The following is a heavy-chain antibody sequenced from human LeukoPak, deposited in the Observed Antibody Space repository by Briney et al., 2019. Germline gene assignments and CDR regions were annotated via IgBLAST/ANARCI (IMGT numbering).Heavy chain of an antibody. CDR2: IRYDGSNE. CDR3: ARGWSGSGETYYDFWSGPHDAFDI. J-gene: IGHJ3*02. CDR1: GFTFSTYG. D-gene: IGHD3-3*01. Sequence: GGSLRLSCAASGFTFSTYGLHWVRQAPGKGLEWVAFIRYDGSNEYYGDSVKGRFTISRDNSKNTVCLQMNSLRPEDTAVYYCARGWSGSGETYYDFWSGPHDAFDIWGQGTMVTVSS. V-gene: IGHV3-30*02.